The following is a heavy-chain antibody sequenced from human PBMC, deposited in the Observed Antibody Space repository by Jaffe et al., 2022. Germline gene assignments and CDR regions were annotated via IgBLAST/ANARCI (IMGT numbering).Heavy chain of an antibody. CDR3: ARDILYGSGSYYNGMHYYYYYMDV. CDR1: GGSISSYY. Sequence: QVQLQESGPGLVKPSETLSLTCTVSGGSISSYYWSWIRQPPGKGLEWIGYIYYSGSTNYNPSLKSRVTISVDTSKNQFSLKLSSVTAADTAVYYCARDILYGSGSYYNGMHYYYYYMDVWGKGTTVTVSS. V-gene: IGHV4-59*01. CDR2: IYYSGST. D-gene: IGHD3-10*01. J-gene: IGHJ6*03.